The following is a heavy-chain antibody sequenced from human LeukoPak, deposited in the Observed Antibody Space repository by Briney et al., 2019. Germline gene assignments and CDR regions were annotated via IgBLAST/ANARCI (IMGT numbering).Heavy chain of an antibody. J-gene: IGHJ4*02. CDR3: ARLATDSDILTGSDY. Sequence: PSETLSLTCTVSGGSISGYYWSWVRQPPLKGLEWIGYIYSSGITRYSPSLKSRLTISVDTSKNQFSLRLSSVTAADMALYYCARLATDSDILTGSDYWGQGTLVTVSS. V-gene: IGHV4-59*08. CDR2: IYSSGIT. D-gene: IGHD3-9*01. CDR1: GGSISGYY.